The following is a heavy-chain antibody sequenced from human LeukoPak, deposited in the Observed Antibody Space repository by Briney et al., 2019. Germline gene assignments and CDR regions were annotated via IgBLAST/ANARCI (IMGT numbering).Heavy chain of an antibody. Sequence: SETLSLTCTVSGGSISSYYWSWIRQPPGKGLEWIGSIYHSGSTYYNPSLKSRVTISVDTSKNQFSLKLSSVTAADTAVYYCARQPDYGGNLNYFDYWGQGTLVTVSS. CDR3: ARQPDYGGNLNYFDY. J-gene: IGHJ4*02. D-gene: IGHD4-23*01. V-gene: IGHV4-59*08. CDR1: GGSISSYY. CDR2: IYHSGST.